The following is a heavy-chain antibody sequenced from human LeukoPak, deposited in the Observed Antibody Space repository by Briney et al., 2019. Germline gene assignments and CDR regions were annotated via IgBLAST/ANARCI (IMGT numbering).Heavy chain of an antibody. CDR2: ISGSGSTT. CDR3: AKGRHYYGSGSYLDS. CDR1: GFTFSSHA. V-gene: IGHV3-23*01. D-gene: IGHD3-10*01. Sequence: TGGSLRLSCAASGFTFSSHAMNWVRQAPGKGLEWASAISGSGSTTYYADSVKGRFTISRDKSKNTLYLQMNSLRAEDTAIYYCAKGRHYYGSGSYLDSWGQGTLVTVSS. J-gene: IGHJ4*02.